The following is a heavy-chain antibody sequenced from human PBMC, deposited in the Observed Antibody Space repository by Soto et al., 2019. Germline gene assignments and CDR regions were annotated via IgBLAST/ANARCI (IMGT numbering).Heavy chain of an antibody. D-gene: IGHD3-10*01. CDR3: ARVRISLFGELPHLYYYYGMDV. CDR2: INPNSGGT. V-gene: IGHV1-2*04. J-gene: IGHJ6*02. CDR1: GYTFTGYY. Sequence: ASVKVSCKASGYTFTGYYMHWVRQAPGQGLEWMGWINPNSGGTNYAQKFQGWVTMTRDTSISTAYMELSRLRSDDTAVYYCARVRISLFGELPHLYYYYGMDVWGQGTTVTVSS.